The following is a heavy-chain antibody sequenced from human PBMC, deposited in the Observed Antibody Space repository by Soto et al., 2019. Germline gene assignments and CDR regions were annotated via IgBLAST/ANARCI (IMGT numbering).Heavy chain of an antibody. CDR1: GGTFSSYV. Sequence: ASVKVSCKASGGTFSSYVITWVRQAPGQGLEWVGIINPSGGGTTYAQNFQGRVTMTRDTSTSTVYMELNSLRSEDTAVYYCARGPKLTDFGDRGYYGMDVWGHGTTVTVSS. D-gene: IGHD4-17*01. V-gene: IGHV1-46*01. CDR2: INPSGGGT. J-gene: IGHJ6*02. CDR3: ARGPKLTDFGDRGYYGMDV.